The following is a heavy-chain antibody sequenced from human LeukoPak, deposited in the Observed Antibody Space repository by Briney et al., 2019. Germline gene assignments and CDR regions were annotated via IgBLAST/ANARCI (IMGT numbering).Heavy chain of an antibody. V-gene: IGHV3-23*01. Sequence: GGSLRLSCAASGFTFSSYAMSWVRQAPGKGLEWVSAISGSGGSTYYADSVKGRFTISRDNSKNTLYLQMNSLRAEDTAVYYCARDETYDYESNGYLDFWGQGTVVTVSS. D-gene: IGHD3-22*01. CDR1: GFTFSSYA. CDR2: ISGSGGST. CDR3: ARDETYDYESNGYLDF. J-gene: IGHJ4*02.